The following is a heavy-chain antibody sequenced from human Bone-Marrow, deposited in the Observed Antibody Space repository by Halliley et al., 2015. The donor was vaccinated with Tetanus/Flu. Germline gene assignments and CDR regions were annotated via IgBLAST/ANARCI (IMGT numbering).Heavy chain of an antibody. CDR2: IGYTGTTI. Sequence: SLRLSCAASGFTFSDDYVGWIRQAPGKGLEWLSYIGYTGTTIYYADSVKGRFTVSRDNAKNSLFLQMNSLRAEDTAVYYCARAFGVIWFDPWGQGTLVAVSS. J-gene: IGHJ5*02. V-gene: IGHV3-11*01. D-gene: IGHD3-16*01. CDR3: ARAFGVIWFDP. CDR1: GFTFSDDY.